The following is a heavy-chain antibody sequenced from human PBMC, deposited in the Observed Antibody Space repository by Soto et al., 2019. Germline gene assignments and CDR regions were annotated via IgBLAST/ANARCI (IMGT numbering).Heavy chain of an antibody. Sequence: GGSLRLSCVTSGFTFTKYSMNWVRQAPGKGLEWVSYISYSGETKYYADSLKGRYAISRDDVKNSVYLQMNSLRDEDTAFYYCVRGVVVVVGSTAENFDHWGQGTLVTVSS. D-gene: IGHD2-15*01. CDR1: GFTFTKYS. CDR2: ISYSGETK. J-gene: IGHJ4*02. V-gene: IGHV3-48*02. CDR3: VRGVVVVVGSTAENFDH.